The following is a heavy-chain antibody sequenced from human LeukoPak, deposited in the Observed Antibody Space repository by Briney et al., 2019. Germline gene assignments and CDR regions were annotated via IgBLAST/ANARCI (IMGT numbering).Heavy chain of an antibody. CDR2: ISYDGSNK. CDR3: ARDAMKPRVGELNYYMDV. V-gene: IGHV3-30*04. D-gene: IGHD3-10*01. J-gene: IGHJ6*03. Sequence: PGGSLRLSCAASGFTFSSYAMHWVRQAPGKGLEWVAVISYDGSNKYYADSVKGRFTISRDNSKNTLYLQMNSLRAEDTAVYYCARDAMKPRVGELNYYMDVWGKGTTVTVSS. CDR1: GFTFSSYA.